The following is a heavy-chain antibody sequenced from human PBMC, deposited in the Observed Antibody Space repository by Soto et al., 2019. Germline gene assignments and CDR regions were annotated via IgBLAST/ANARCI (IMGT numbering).Heavy chain of an antibody. Sequence: SETLSLTCAVYGGSVSGYYWSWIRQPPGKGPEWIGEINHSGSTNYNPSLKSRVTISVDTSKNHFSLKLSSVTAADTAVYYCARHNSQWFGELWYYYYYGMDVWGQGTTVS. CDR1: GGSVSGYY. D-gene: IGHD3-10*01. CDR3: ARHNSQWFGELWYYYYYGMDV. CDR2: INHSGST. J-gene: IGHJ6*02. V-gene: IGHV4-34*01.